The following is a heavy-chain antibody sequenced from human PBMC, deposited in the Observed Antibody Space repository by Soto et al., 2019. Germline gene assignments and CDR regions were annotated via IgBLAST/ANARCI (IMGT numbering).Heavy chain of an antibody. CDR2: INDISAAI. V-gene: IGHV3-48*02. CDR1: GFTFISHS. D-gene: IGHD3-3*01. J-gene: IGHJ6*02. Sequence: PGGSLRLSCAASGFTFISHSMNWVRQAPGKGLEWVSYINDISAAIYYADSVKGRFTISRDNAKNSLYLQMNSLRDEDTAVYYCARDSHDDFWSGYYVSSYYYYYYGMDVWGQGTTVTVSS. CDR3: ARDSHDDFWSGYYVSSYYYYYYGMDV.